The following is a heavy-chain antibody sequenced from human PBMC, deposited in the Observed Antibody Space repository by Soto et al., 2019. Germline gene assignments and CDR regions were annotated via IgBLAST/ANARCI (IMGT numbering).Heavy chain of an antibody. J-gene: IGHJ6*03. D-gene: IGHD6-19*01. CDR3: AKDRGVAPPVAGNTHYYYYMDV. CDR2: ISAYNGDT. CDR1: GYSFTNCG. Sequence: QDQLVQSGGEVKKPGASVKVSCNASGYSFTNCGITWVRQATGQGFEWMGWISAYNGDTNYAQKLQGRVTMTTDASTSTAYLEFRSLRSDDTAVYYCAKDRGVAPPVAGNTHYYYYMDVWGKGATVTVSS. V-gene: IGHV1-18*01.